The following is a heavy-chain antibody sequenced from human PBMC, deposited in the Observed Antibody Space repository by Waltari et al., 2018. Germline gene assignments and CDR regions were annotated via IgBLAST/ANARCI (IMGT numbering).Heavy chain of an antibody. V-gene: IGHV4-4*07. J-gene: IGHJ5*01. Sequence: QVHLQESGPGLVKSSETLSLTCSVSGASISSSYWSWIRQSAAQGLEWIGRIYTTGNPNYRPSLTSRVTMSIDTSKNLLSLNLRSVTTADTGIYYCARMKNNRESAATWYPPSFDSWGQGILVTISS. D-gene: IGHD3-10*01. CDR3: ARMKNNRESAATWYPPSFDS. CDR1: GASISSSY. CDR2: IYTTGNP.